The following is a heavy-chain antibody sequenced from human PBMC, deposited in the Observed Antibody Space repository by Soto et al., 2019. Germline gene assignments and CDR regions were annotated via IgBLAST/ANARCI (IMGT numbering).Heavy chain of an antibody. J-gene: IGHJ4*02. CDR2: IYHAGGI. CDR3: ARLTGDPDY. CDR1: GGSISGRGYS. Sequence: SETLSLTCTVSGGSISGRGYSWSWIRQPPGKGLEWIGYIYHAGGIYYNPSLKSRVTISLDGSKNQFSLKLNSVTAAATAVYCCARLTGDPDYWGQGTLVTVSS. D-gene: IGHD7-27*01. V-gene: IGHV4-30-2*01.